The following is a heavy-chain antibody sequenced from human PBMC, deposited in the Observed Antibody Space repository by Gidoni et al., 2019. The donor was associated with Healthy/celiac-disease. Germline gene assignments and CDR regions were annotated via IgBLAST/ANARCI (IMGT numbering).Heavy chain of an antibody. CDR3: AREDEGIAAAGTQALSY. CDR2: INPSGGST. D-gene: IGHD6-13*01. CDR1: GYTFTSYY. Sequence: QVQLVQSGAEVKKPGASVKVSCKASGYTFTSYYMHWVRQAPGQGLEWMGIINPSGGSTSYAQKFQGRVTMTRDTSTSTVYMELSSLRSEDTAVYYCAREDEGIAAAGTQALSYWGQGTLVTVSS. J-gene: IGHJ4*02. V-gene: IGHV1-46*01.